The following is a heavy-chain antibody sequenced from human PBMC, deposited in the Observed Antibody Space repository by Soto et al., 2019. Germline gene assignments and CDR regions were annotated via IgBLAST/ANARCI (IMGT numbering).Heavy chain of an antibody. CDR1: GFTFSSYS. CDR3: ARESFYDFWSGYYNGFGY. Sequence: PGGSLRLSCAASGFTFSSYSMNWVRQAPGKGLEWVSYISSSSSTIYYADSVKGRFTISRDNAKNSLYLQMNSLRDEDTAVYYCARESFYDFWSGYYNGFGYWGQGTLVIGSS. CDR2: ISSSSSTI. D-gene: IGHD3-3*01. J-gene: IGHJ4*02. V-gene: IGHV3-48*02.